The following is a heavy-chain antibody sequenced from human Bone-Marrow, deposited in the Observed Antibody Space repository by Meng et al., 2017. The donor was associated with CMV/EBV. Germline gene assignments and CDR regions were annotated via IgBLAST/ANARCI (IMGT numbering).Heavy chain of an antibody. D-gene: IGHD3-22*01. CDR1: GDSITNHNYY. V-gene: IGHV4-39*07. J-gene: IGHJ4*02. CDR2: IYYSGTT. Sequence: SETLSLTCSVSGDSITNHNYYWGWIRQPPGKGLEWIGSIYYSGTTFYNPPLKSRVTISVDTSQNHFSLQLTSVTAADTAVYYCARVPQYYYDTSGYYFDSWSQGTRVTVSS. CDR3: ARVPQYYYDTSGYYFDS.